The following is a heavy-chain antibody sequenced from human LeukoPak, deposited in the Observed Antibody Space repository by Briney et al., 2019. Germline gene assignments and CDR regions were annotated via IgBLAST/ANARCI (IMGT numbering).Heavy chain of an antibody. CDR3: ARDLDSSSWYPRIAFDI. D-gene: IGHD6-13*01. V-gene: IGHV3-23*01. J-gene: IGHJ3*02. Sequence: TGGSLRLSCAASGFTFSSYAMSWVRQAPGKGLEWVSVISGNGGSTHYADSVKGRFTISRDNSKNTLYLQMNSLRAEDTAVYYCARDLDSSSWYPRIAFDIWGQGTMVTVSS. CDR1: GFTFSSYA. CDR2: ISGNGGST.